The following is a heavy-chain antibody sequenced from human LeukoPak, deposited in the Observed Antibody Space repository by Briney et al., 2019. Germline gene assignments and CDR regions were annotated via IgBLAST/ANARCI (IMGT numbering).Heavy chain of an antibody. J-gene: IGHJ4*02. Sequence: AETLSLTCTVSVGSISSYYWGWIRQPPGKGLEYIGYIYYSGSTNYNPSLRGRVTISVDPSKNQCFLIMSSVTAADTAVYYCARFSGYGYYANWGQGTLVTVSS. CDR3: ARFSGYGYYAN. CDR2: IYYSGST. CDR1: VGSISSYY. V-gene: IGHV4-59*01. D-gene: IGHD4-17*01.